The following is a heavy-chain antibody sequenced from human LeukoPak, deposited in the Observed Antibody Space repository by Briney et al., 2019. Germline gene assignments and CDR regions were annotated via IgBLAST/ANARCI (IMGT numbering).Heavy chain of an antibody. V-gene: IGHV1-18*01. CDR3: ATEGGWQPTDYGDHVY. J-gene: IGHJ4*02. CDR2: ISPYNGNT. D-gene: IGHD4-17*01. CDR1: GYTFTNYG. Sequence: ASVNVSCKASGYTFTNYGITWVRQAPGQGLEWMGWISPYNGNTNYAQKFQGRVTMTTDTSTSTAYMELRNLRSDGTALYYCATEGGWQPTDYGDHVYWGQGTLVTVSS.